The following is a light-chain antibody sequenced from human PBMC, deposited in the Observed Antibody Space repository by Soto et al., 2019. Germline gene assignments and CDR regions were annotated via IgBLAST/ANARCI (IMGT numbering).Light chain of an antibody. Sequence: QSALTQPPSLSASPGQKVTISCSGGSSNIGNNYVSWYQQFPRTAPQLLIYDDRKRPSGIPDRFSGSKSGTSATLGITGLQTGDEAHYYCATWDNSLSAVIFGGGTKLTVL. CDR3: ATWDNSLSAVI. V-gene: IGLV1-51*01. CDR1: SSNIGNNY. J-gene: IGLJ2*01. CDR2: DDR.